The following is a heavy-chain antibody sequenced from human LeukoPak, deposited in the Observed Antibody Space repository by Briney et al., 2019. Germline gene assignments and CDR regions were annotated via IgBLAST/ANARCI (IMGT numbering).Heavy chain of an antibody. J-gene: IGHJ4*02. Sequence: GESLKISCKGSGYSFSNYWLGWVRQMPGKGLEWMGLIYPGDSDTKYSPSFQGQVTISADKPTSTAYLQWSSLKASDTAMYYCARWVGGSYTSFRIDYWGQGTQVTVSS. CDR1: GYSFSNYW. D-gene: IGHD1-26*01. CDR3: ARWVGGSYTSFRIDY. V-gene: IGHV5-51*04. CDR2: IYPGDSDT.